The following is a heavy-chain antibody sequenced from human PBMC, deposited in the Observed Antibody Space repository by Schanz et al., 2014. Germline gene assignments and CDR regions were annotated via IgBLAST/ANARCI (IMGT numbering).Heavy chain of an antibody. Sequence: LMESGGGVVRPGGSLRLSCAASGFTVSSNYMSWVRQAPGKGLEWVSVIYGGGITYYADSVKGRFPISRDSSRNTLYLQMNSLRAEDTAVYYCASLYDREYFDYWGQGTLVTVSS. CDR1: GFTVSSNY. CDR2: IYGGGIT. D-gene: IGHD2-8*01. J-gene: IGHJ4*02. V-gene: IGHV3-66*01. CDR3: ASLYDREYFDY.